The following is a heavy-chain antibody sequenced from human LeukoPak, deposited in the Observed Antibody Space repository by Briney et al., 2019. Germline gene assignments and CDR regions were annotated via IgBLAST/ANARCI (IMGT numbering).Heavy chain of an antibody. CDR2: INPNSGGT. CDR3: ARDLPWTNQLIAVAGKNWFDP. D-gene: IGHD6-19*01. CDR1: GYTFTGYY. J-gene: IGHJ5*02. Sequence: ASVKVSCKASGYTFTGYYMHWVRQAPGQGLEWMGWINPNSGGTNYAQKFQGRVTMTRATSISTAYMELSRLRSDDTAVYYCARDLPWTNQLIAVAGKNWFDPWGQGTLVTVSS. V-gene: IGHV1-2*02.